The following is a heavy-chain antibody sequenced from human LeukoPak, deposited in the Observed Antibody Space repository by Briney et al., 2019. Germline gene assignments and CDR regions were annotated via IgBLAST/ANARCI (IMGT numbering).Heavy chain of an antibody. CDR3: ARASTMVIGY. D-gene: IGHD3-10*01. V-gene: IGHV3-30-3*01. CDR1: GFTFSTYA. CDR2: ISYDGSNK. J-gene: IGHJ4*02. Sequence: GGSLRLSCEVSGFTFSTYAMHWVRQAPGKGLEWVAVISYDGSNKYYADSVKGRFTISRDNSKNTLYLQMNSLRAEDTAVYYCARASTMVIGYWGQGTLVTVSS.